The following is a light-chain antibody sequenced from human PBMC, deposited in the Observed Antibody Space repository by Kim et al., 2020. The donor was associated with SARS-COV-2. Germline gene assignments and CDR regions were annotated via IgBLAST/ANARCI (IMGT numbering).Light chain of an antibody. J-gene: IGKJ4*01. CDR3: QQYGSSLIT. CDR2: GAS. V-gene: IGKV3-20*01. Sequence: PGERVTLSGRASRSVSGTFLAWYQQKPGQAPSLLIYGASSRATGIPDRFSGGGSGTDFTLTISRLGPEDFAVYYCQQYGSSLITFGGGTKLEI. CDR1: RSVSGTF.